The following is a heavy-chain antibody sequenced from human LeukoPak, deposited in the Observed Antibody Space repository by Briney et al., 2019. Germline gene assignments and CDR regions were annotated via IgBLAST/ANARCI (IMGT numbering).Heavy chain of an antibody. D-gene: IGHD2/OR15-2a*01. CDR1: EGSITTYY. Sequence: PSETLSLTCSVSEGSITTYYWTWIRQPPGKGLEWIGYIYYSGDTKHNPSLKSRVTISVDTSKSQFSLKLSSVTAADTAVYYCAKRQCNDDHCHFNYWGQGTLVTVSS. V-gene: IGHV4-59*01. CDR3: AKRQCNDDHCHFNY. J-gene: IGHJ4*02. CDR2: IYYSGDT.